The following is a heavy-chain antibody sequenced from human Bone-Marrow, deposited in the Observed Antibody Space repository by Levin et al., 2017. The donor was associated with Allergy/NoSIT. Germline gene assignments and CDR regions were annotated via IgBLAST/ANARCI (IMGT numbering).Heavy chain of an antibody. V-gene: IGHV4-59*01. J-gene: IGHJ6*02. CDR3: ASLGYTISYYDYAMDV. Sequence: PSETLSLTCSVSGGSISNSYWSWIRQAPGKGLECIGYIKNSGTTKYNPSLNSRVTISADTSKNQVSLRLTSVTAADTAVYYCASLGYTISYYDYAMDVWGQGTTVTVSS. D-gene: IGHD5-12*01. CDR1: GGSISNSY. CDR2: IKNSGTT.